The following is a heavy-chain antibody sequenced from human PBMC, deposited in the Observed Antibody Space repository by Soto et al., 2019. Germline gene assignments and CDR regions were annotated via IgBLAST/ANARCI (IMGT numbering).Heavy chain of an antibody. CDR3: ARDQAWAGAVVVALDY. D-gene: IGHD2-15*01. Sequence: QVLLVESGGGVVQPGRSQRLSCEASEFSFSSFGLQWVRQVPGKGLEWVAVISDDGTRKDYADSVKGRFTISRDNLKDTLYLQMDSLRPEDTAVYYCARDQAWAGAVVVALDYWGQGVLVAVSS. V-gene: IGHV3-30-3*01. CDR1: EFSFSSFG. CDR2: ISDDGTRK. J-gene: IGHJ4*02.